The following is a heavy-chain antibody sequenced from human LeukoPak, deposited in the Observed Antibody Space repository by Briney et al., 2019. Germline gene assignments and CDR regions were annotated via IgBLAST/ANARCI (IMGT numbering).Heavy chain of an antibody. CDR1: GFTFSSYA. J-gene: IGHJ4*02. V-gene: IGHV3-15*01. CDR2: IRRKTDGETT. CDR3: VTDLVIKGYFDY. D-gene: IGHD2-21*01. Sequence: GGSLRLSCAASGFTFSSYAMSWVRQVPGKGLEWVCRIRRKTDGETTDHAAPVKGRFTISRDDSKNTLYLQMNSLKTEDTAVYYCVTDLVIKGYFDYWGQGALVTVSS.